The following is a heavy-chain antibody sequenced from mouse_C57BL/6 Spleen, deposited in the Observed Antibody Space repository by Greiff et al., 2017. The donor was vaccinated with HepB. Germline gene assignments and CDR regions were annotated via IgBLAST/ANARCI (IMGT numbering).Heavy chain of an antibody. Sequence: EVQGVESGGDLVKPGGSLKLSCAASGFTFSSYGMSWVRQTPDKRLEWVATISSGGSYTYYPDSVKGRFTISRDNAKNTLYLQMSSLKSEDTAMYYCARHAVSTTVVATDYFDYWGQGTTLTVSS. CDR1: GFTFSSYG. J-gene: IGHJ2*01. D-gene: IGHD1-1*01. CDR3: ARHAVSTTVVATDYFDY. CDR2: ISSGGSYT. V-gene: IGHV5-6*01.